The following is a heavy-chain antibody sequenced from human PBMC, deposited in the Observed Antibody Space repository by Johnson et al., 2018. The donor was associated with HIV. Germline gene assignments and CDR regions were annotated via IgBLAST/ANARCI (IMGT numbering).Heavy chain of an antibody. Sequence: QVQLLESGGGVVQPGRSLRLSCAASGFTFSSYAMHWVRQAPGKGLEWVAVVSYDGSNKYYADSVKGRLTISRDNSKNTLYLQMNSLRTEDTAVYYCARALRVWGSYRYGDAFDIWGQGTMVTVSS. CDR3: ARALRVWGSYRYGDAFDI. CDR2: VSYDGSNK. V-gene: IGHV3-30-3*01. J-gene: IGHJ3*02. D-gene: IGHD3-16*02. CDR1: GFTFSSYA.